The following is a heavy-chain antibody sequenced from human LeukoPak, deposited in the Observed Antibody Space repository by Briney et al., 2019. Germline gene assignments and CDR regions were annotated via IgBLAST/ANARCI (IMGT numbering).Heavy chain of an antibody. CDR2: IYHSGST. J-gene: IGHJ3*02. D-gene: IGHD2-21*01. CDR3: ARDEPYSLRAFDI. Sequence: SETLSLTCAVYGGSFSGYYWSWIRQPPGKGLEWIGYIYHSGSTYYNPSLKSRVTISVDRSKNQFSLKLSSVTAADTAVYYCARDEPYSLRAFDIWGQGTMVTVSS. CDR1: GGSFSGYY. V-gene: IGHV4-34*01.